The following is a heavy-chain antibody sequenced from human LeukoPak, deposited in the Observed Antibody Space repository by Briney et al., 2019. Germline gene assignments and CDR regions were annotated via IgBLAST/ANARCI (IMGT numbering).Heavy chain of an antibody. Sequence: SETLSLTCTVSGGSISSYYWSWIRQPPGKGLEWIGYIYYSGSTNYNPSLKSRVTMSVDTSKNQFSLKLSSVTAADTAVYYCARDLIVVVPAAIPGVYYYYMDVWGKGTTVTVSS. J-gene: IGHJ6*03. V-gene: IGHV4-59*12. CDR3: ARDLIVVVPAAIPGVYYYYMDV. CDR2: IYYSGST. D-gene: IGHD2-2*02. CDR1: GGSISSYY.